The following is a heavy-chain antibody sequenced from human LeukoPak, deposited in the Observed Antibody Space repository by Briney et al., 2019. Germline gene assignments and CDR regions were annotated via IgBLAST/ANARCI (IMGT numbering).Heavy chain of an antibody. CDR3: ARDLGPNSSGYYYTHNWFDP. J-gene: IGHJ5*02. CDR2: IYHSGST. Sequence: SETLSLTCTISGGSISSGYYWGWIRQPPGKGLEWIGSIYHSGSTYYNPSLKSRVTISVDTSKNQFSLKLSSVTAADTAVYYCARDLGPNSSGYYYTHNWFDPWGQGTLVTVSS. CDR1: GGSISSGYY. D-gene: IGHD3-22*01. V-gene: IGHV4-38-2*02.